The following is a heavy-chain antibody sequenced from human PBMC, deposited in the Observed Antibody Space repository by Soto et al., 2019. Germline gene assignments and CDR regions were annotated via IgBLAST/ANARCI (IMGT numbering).Heavy chain of an antibody. J-gene: IGHJ4*02. V-gene: IGHV3-30*18. D-gene: IGHD3-22*01. CDR2: ISYDGSNK. CDR3: AKERYYDSSGYGY. CDR1: GFTFSSYG. Sequence: GGSLRLSCASSGFTFSSYGMHWVRQAPGKGLEWVAVISYDGSNKYYADSMKGRFTISRDNSKNTLYLQMNSLRAEDTAVYYCAKERYYDSSGYGYWGQGTLVTVSS.